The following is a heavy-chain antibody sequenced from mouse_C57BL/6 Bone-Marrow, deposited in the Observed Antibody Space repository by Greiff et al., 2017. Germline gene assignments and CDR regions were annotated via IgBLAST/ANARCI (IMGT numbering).Heavy chain of an antibody. CDR2: ISYDGSN. D-gene: IGHD1-3*01. J-gene: IGHJ3*01. V-gene: IGHV3-6*01. Sequence: EVKLLEPGPGLVKPSQSLSLTCSVTGYSITSGYYWNLIRQFPGNKLELMGYISYDGSNNYNPYLKNRISITRDTSKHQFFLKLNSVTTEDTATYYCARESYNGCAYWGQGTLVTVSA. CDR1: GYSITSGYY. CDR3: ARESYNGCAY.